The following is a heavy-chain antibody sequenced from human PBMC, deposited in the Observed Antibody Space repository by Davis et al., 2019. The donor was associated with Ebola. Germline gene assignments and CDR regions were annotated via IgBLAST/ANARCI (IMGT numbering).Heavy chain of an antibody. D-gene: IGHD3-3*01. CDR2: FDPEDGET. J-gene: IGHJ4*02. V-gene: IGHV1-24*01. Sequence: ASVKVSCKVSGYTLTELSMHWVRQAPGKGLEWMGGFDPEDGETIYAQKFQGRVTMTEDTSTDTAYMELSSLRSEDTAVYYCATYTIFGVGPTKPLDYWGQGTLVTVSS. CDR1: GYTLTELS. CDR3: ATYTIFGVGPTKPLDY.